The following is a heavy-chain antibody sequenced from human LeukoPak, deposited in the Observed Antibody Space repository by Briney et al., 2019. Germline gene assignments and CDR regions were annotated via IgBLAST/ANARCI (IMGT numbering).Heavy chain of an antibody. V-gene: IGHV3-43*02. CDR1: GFTFDDYA. CDR3: AKDSLGPIVVVVAAYDY. J-gene: IGHJ4*02. CDR2: ISGDGGST. Sequence: PGGSLRLSCAASGFTFDDYAMHWVRQAPGKGLEWVSLISGDGGSTYYADSVKGRFTISRDNSKNSLYLQMNSLRTEDTALYYCAKDSLGPIVVVVAAYDYWGQGNLVTVSS. D-gene: IGHD2-15*01.